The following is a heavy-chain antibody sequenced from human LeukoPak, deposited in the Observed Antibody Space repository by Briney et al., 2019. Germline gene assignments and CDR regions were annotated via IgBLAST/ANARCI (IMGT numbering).Heavy chain of an antibody. Sequence: ASVKVSCKASGYTFTNYAISWVRQAPGQGLEWVGWINTNIGNSTYAQGFTGRFVFSLDTSVSTAYLQISSLKSEDTAVYYCARHWRLFDFWGQGTLVTVSS. J-gene: IGHJ4*02. CDR2: INTNIGNS. D-gene: IGHD1-1*01. CDR1: GYTFTNYA. CDR3: ARHWRLFDF. V-gene: IGHV7-4-1*02.